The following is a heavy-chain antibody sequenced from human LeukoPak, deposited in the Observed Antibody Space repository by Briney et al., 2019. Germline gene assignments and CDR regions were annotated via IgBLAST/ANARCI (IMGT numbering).Heavy chain of an antibody. D-gene: IGHD6-13*01. CDR3: ARERVGTGIAYAYYYYYMDV. J-gene: IGHJ6*03. Sequence: ASVKVSCKASGYTFTGYYMHWVRQAPGQGLEWMGIINPSGGSTSCAQKFQGRVTMTRDTSTSTVYMELSSLRSEDTAVYYCARERVGTGIAYAYYYYYMDVWGKGTTVTISS. CDR2: INPSGGST. CDR1: GYTFTGYY. V-gene: IGHV1-46*01.